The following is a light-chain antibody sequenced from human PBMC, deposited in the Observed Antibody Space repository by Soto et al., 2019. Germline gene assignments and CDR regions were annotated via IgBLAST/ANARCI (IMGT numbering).Light chain of an antibody. CDR1: QSLSTN. Sequence: EIVMTQSPATLSVSPGEGATLSCRASQSLSTNLAWYQQKPGQAPRLLIYGASTRATGIPARFSGSGSGTEFTLTISSLQSEDFAMYYCQQYNIWPPWTFGQGTKVEIK. V-gene: IGKV3-15*01. J-gene: IGKJ1*01. CDR3: QQYNIWPPWT. CDR2: GAS.